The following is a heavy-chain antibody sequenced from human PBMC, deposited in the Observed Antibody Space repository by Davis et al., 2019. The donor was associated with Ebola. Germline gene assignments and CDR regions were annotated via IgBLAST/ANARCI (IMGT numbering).Heavy chain of an antibody. D-gene: IGHD3-10*02. CDR3: VRDYLFAFDS. V-gene: IGHV3-48*02. Sequence: PGGSLRLSCVTSGFTFTSYSFNWIRQTPGKGLEWIAHINTRGDARVYADSVRGRFTISRDDAANSLSLQMDSLKHEDTAVYYCVRDYLFAFDSWGQGTPVNVSS. CDR1: GFTFTSYS. CDR2: INTRGDAR. J-gene: IGHJ4*02.